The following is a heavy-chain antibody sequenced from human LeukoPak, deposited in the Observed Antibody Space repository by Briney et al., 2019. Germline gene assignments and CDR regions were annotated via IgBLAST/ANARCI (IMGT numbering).Heavy chain of an antibody. V-gene: IGHV3-23*01. Sequence: GGSLRLSCAASGFTFSSYAMSWVRQAPGKGLEWVSAISGSGGSTYYADSVKGRFTISRDNSKNTLYLQMNSLRAEDTAVYYCATEGYDSSGYSTHDASDIWGQGTMVTVSS. J-gene: IGHJ3*02. CDR3: ATEGYDSSGYSTHDASDI. CDR1: GFTFSSYA. CDR2: ISGSGGST. D-gene: IGHD3-22*01.